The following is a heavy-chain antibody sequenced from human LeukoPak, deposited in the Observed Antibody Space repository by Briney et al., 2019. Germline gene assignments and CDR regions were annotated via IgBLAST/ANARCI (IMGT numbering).Heavy chain of an antibody. CDR2: IIPIFGTA. CDR1: GGTFSSYA. V-gene: IGHV1-69*13. D-gene: IGHD3-3*01. Sequence: SVKVSCKASGGTFSSYAISWVRQAPGQGLEWMGGIIPIFGTANYAQKFQGRVTITADGSTSTAYMELSSLRSEDTAVYYCARGSPTYYDFWSGYHYYFDYWGQGTLVTVSS. J-gene: IGHJ4*02. CDR3: ARGSPTYYDFWSGYHYYFDY.